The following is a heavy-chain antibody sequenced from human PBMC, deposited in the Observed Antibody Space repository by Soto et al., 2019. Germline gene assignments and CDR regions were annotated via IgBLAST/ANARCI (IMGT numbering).Heavy chain of an antibody. J-gene: IGHJ6*02. D-gene: IGHD4-17*01. CDR2: ISYDGSNK. V-gene: IGHV3-30*18. CDR1: GFTFSSYG. Sequence: QVQLVESGGGVVQPGRSLRLSCAASGFTFSSYGMHWVRQAPGKGLEWVAVISYDGSNKYYADSVKGRFTISRDNSKNTLYLQMNSLRAEDTAVYYCAKDFNAKMTTASFYYYYGMDVWGQGTTVTVSS. CDR3: AKDFNAKMTTASFYYYYGMDV.